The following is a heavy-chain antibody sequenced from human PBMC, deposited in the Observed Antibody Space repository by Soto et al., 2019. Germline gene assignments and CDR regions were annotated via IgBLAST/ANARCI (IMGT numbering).Heavy chain of an antibody. Sequence: GASVKVSCKASGYTFTSYGISWVRQAPGQGLEWTGWISAYNGNTNYAQKLQGRVTMTTDTSTSTAYMELRSLRSDDTAVYYCARDSFTMVRGVHGAFDIWGQGTMVTVSS. CDR3: ARDSFTMVRGVHGAFDI. J-gene: IGHJ3*02. D-gene: IGHD3-10*01. CDR2: ISAYNGNT. CDR1: GYTFTSYG. V-gene: IGHV1-18*04.